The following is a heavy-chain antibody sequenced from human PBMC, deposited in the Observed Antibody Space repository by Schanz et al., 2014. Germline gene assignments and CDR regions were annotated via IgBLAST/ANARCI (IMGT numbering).Heavy chain of an antibody. CDR1: RSTFSSYT. Sequence: QVQLVQSGAEVKKPGASVKVSCKASRSTFSSYTISWVRQARGQGLEWVGRFIPILDVGNYAQQFQGRVTFTADKSTSTAYMELSSLRSDDTAVYYCARDQSPYTNSSDVRYFDYWGQGSLVTVSS. D-gene: IGHD6-6*01. CDR3: ARDQSPYTNSSDVRYFDY. CDR2: FIPILDVG. V-gene: IGHV1-69*04. J-gene: IGHJ4*02.